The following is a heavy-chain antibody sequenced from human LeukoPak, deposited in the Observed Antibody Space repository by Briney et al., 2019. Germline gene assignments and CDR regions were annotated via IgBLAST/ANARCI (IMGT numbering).Heavy chain of an antibody. V-gene: IGHV4-39*01. CDR3: ARQTTGSYQWTFDY. D-gene: IGHD3-10*01. CDR2: IYHSGTT. Sequence: SETLSLTCTVSGGSISSSAHFWGWIGQPPGKGLEWIGTIYHSGTTYYNPSLKSRVTISVDTSRNQFSPRLNSETAADTAVYSCARQTTGSYQWTFDYWGQGTLVTVSS. CDR1: GGSISSSAHF. J-gene: IGHJ4*02.